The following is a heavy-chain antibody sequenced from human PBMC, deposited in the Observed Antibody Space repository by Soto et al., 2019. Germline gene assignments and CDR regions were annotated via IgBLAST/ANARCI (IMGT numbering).Heavy chain of an antibody. Sequence: SETLSLTCAVYGGSFSGYYWSWIRQPPGKGLEWIGEINHSGSTNYNPSLKSRVTISVDTSKNQFSLKLSSVTAADTAVYYCARGGIRITMVRGVINYFDYWGQGTLVTVSS. J-gene: IGHJ4*02. CDR2: INHSGST. CDR3: ARGGIRITMVRGVINYFDY. D-gene: IGHD3-10*01. CDR1: GGSFSGYY. V-gene: IGHV4-34*01.